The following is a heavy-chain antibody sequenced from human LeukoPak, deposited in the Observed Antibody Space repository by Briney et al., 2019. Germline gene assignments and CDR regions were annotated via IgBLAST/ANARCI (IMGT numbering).Heavy chain of an antibody. CDR2: VELSGRT. Sequence: PSETLSLTCGVSGGSISSTNWWTWVRQPPGEGLEWIGEVELSGRTNYNPSLESRVTISVDMSANHISLKLTSVTAADTAVYYCARATYCSGDSCYSGIFDYWGQGTLVTVSS. CDR1: GGSISSTNW. CDR3: ARATYCSGDSCYSGIFDY. J-gene: IGHJ4*02. V-gene: IGHV4-4*02. D-gene: IGHD2-15*01.